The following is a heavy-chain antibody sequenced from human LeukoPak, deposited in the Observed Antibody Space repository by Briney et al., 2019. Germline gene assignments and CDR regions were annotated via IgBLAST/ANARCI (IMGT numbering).Heavy chain of an antibody. V-gene: IGHV4-31*03. D-gene: IGHD6-19*01. CDR1: GGSISSGGYY. J-gene: IGHJ4*02. CDR2: IYYSGST. Sequence: SETLSLTCTVSGGSISSGGYYWSWIRQHPGKGLEWIGYIYYSGSTYYNPSLKSRVTISVDTSKSQFSLKLSSVTAADTAVYYCARRRGNTSGFQGYYFDYWGQGTLVTVSS. CDR3: ARRRGNTSGFQGYYFDY.